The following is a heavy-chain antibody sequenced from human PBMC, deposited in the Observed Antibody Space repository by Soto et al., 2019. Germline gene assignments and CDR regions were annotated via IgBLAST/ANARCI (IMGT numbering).Heavy chain of an antibody. CDR2: IGVDGDT. V-gene: IGHV3-23*01. CDR1: GFTFSTYA. D-gene: IGHD3-10*01. CDR3: AKNYPFDS. Sequence: EVHLLESGGGSEQPGASLKLSGAASGFTFSTYAMSWARQAPGKGLEWVSSIGVDGDTYYGDSVKGRFSISRDNSKNTVYLQMNSLGAEDTAVYYCAKNYPFDSWGQGTLVTVSS. J-gene: IGHJ4*02.